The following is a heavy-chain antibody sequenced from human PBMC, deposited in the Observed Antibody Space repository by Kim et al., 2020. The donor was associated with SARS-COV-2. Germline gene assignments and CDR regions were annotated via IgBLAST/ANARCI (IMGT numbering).Heavy chain of an antibody. Sequence: SETLSLTCTVSGGSISSSSYYWGWIRQPPGKGLEWIGSIYYSGSTYYNPSLKSRVTISVDTSKNQFSLKLSSVTAADTAVYYCAMGTTHYWYFDLWGRSTLVTVSS. V-gene: IGHV4-39*07. J-gene: IGHJ2*01. CDR3: AMGTTHYWYFDL. D-gene: IGHD1-1*01. CDR2: IYYSGST. CDR1: GGSISSSSYY.